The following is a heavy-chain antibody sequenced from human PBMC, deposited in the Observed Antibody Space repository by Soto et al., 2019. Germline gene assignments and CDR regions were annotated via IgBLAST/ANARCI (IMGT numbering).Heavy chain of an antibody. CDR2: TYYSGST. CDR1: GGSISSYY. Sequence: PSETLSLTCTVSGGSISSYYWSWIRQPPGKGLEWIGYTYYSGSTNYNPSLRSRVTISVDTSKNQFSLKLSSVTAADTAVYYCARRYGGILDYWGQGTLVTVSS. V-gene: IGHV4-59*08. D-gene: IGHD4-17*01. J-gene: IGHJ4*02. CDR3: ARRYGGILDY.